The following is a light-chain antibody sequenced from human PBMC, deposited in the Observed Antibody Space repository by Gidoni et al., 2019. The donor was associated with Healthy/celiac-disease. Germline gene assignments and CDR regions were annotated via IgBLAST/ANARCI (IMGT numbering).Light chain of an antibody. Sequence: SWLTKPSPSSRTPGQMVTSSCSGSSPNIGSNSLTRYQQLPGTAPKLPIYSNNQRPSGVPGRRSGSKSGTSPSLAIIGLQSEDEADYYCAAWDDSLSGVVFGGGTKLTVL. CDR2: SNN. CDR3: AAWDDSLSGVV. V-gene: IGLV1-44*01. J-gene: IGLJ2*01. CDR1: SPNIGSNS.